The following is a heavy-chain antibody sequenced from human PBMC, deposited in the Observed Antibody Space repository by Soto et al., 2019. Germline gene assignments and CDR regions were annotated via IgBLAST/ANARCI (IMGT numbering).Heavy chain of an antibody. Sequence: QVQLQQWGAGLLKPSETLSLTCAVYGGSFSDYYWNWIRQPPGKGLEWIGEINHSGSTNHNPSLKSRVTISLDTSKNQFSLNLSSVTAADTAVYYCARGRRGYSSSWYDYWGQGTLVTVSS. J-gene: IGHJ4*02. CDR2: INHSGST. V-gene: IGHV4-34*01. CDR3: ARGRRGYSSSWYDY. CDR1: GGSFSDYY. D-gene: IGHD6-13*01.